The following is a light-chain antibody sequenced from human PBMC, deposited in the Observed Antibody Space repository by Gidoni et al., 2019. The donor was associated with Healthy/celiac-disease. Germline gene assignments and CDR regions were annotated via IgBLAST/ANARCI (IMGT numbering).Light chain of an antibody. CDR1: QSVSSSY. CDR2: GAS. J-gene: IGKJ2*01. V-gene: IGKV3-20*01. CDR3: QQYGSSPPYT. Sequence: DIVLTQSPGTLSLSPGERATLSCRASQSVSSSYLAWYQQKPGQAPRLLIYGASSRATGIPDRLSGSGSGTDFTLTISRLEPEDFAVYYCQQYGSSPPYTFGQGTKLEIK.